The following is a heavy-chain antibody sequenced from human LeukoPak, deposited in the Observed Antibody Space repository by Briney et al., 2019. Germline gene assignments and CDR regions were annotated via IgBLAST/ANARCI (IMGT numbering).Heavy chain of an antibody. CDR3: ARDWSDTAVDY. D-gene: IGHD5-18*01. J-gene: IGHJ4*02. CDR1: GFTFSSYS. V-gene: IGHV3-48*01. CDR2: ISSSSTI. Sequence: GGSLRLSCAASGFTFSSYSMNWVRQAPGKGLEWVSYISSSSTIYYADSVKGRFTISRDNAKNSLYLQMNSLRAEDTAVYYCARDWSDTAVDYWGQGTLVTVSS.